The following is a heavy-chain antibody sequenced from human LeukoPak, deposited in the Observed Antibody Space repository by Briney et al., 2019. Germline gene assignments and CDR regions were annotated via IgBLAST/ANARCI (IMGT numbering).Heavy chain of an antibody. CDR2: EGSAGGT. D-gene: IGHD1-26*01. J-gene: IGHJ3*02. V-gene: IGHV3-23*01. CDR1: GFTFTNHA. Sequence: PGGSLRLSCAASGFTFTNHAVSWVRQAPGKGLEWVSAEGSAGGTYYADSVRGRFTISGDKSKNTLYLQMNSLRPEDTAFYYCARGPGPIAGAKNPFDIWGQGTMVTVSS. CDR3: ARGPGPIAGAKNPFDI.